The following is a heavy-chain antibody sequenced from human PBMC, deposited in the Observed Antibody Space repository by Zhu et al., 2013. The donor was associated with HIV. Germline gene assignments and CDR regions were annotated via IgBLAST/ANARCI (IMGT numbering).Heavy chain of an antibody. CDR1: GYTFTGYY. Sequence: QVQLVQSGAEVKKPGASVKVSCKASGYTFTGYYLHWVRQAPGQGLEWMGWINPNSGGTNYAQKFQVRVTMTRDTSISTAYMELSRLRSDDTAMYYCARMYSSSRQDTYYFDYWGQGTLVTVSS. D-gene: IGHD6-6*01. CDR2: INPNSGGT. V-gene: IGHV1-2*02. J-gene: IGHJ4*02. CDR3: ARMYSSSRQDTYYFDY.